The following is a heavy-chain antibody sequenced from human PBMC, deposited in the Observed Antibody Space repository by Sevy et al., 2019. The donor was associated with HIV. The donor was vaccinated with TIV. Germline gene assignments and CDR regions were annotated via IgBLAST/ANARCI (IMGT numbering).Heavy chain of an antibody. CDR3: AREPPHYDYLWGSYRPPTYYFDS. J-gene: IGHJ4*02. CDR1: GDSISTYY. V-gene: IGHV4-59*01. D-gene: IGHD3-16*02. Sequence: SDTLSLTCSVSGDSISTYYWSWIRQHPERGLEWIGYIHDIGGTNYNPSLNSRVTISIDTSKNQFSLNLNSVTAADTAVYYCAREPPHYDYLWGSYRPPTYYFDSWGQGSLVTVSS. CDR2: IHDIGGT.